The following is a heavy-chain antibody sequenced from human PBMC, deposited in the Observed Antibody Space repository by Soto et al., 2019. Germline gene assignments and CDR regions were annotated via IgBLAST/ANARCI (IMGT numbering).Heavy chain of an antibody. D-gene: IGHD3-10*01. J-gene: IGHJ4*02. CDR2: INAGNGNT. V-gene: IGHV1-3*01. Sequence: ASVKVSCKASGYTFTSYAMHWVRQAPGQRLEWMGWINAGNGNTKYSQKFQGRVTITRDTSASTAYMELSSLRSEDTAVYYCARESYYYGSGSYYVAAGVDYWGQGTLVTVSS. CDR1: GYTFTSYA. CDR3: ARESYYYGSGSYYVAAGVDY.